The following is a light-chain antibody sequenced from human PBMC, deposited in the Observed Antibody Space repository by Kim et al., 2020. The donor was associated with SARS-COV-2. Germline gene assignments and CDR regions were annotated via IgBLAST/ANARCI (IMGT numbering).Light chain of an antibody. Sequence: QGFTNSSAWSGCNIGSNWAYWARRRPGAAAVLLHYRNDERPPGLPGRFSGAKSGTSASLVICVVRGEDEAGYYWAAWDDSLSGDVVFGGGTHLTV. V-gene: IGLV1-47*01. CDR1: GCNIGSNW. CDR2: RND. J-gene: IGLJ2*01. CDR3: AAWDDSLSGDVV.